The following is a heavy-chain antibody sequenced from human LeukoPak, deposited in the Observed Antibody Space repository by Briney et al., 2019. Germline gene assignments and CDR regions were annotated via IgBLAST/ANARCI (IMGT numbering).Heavy chain of an antibody. CDR3: ARGVFGEASYYMDV. CDR2: INHSGST. D-gene: IGHD3-10*01. V-gene: IGHV4-34*01. CDR1: GGSFSGYY. J-gene: IGHJ6*03. Sequence: SETLSLTCAVYGGSFSGYYWSWNRQPPGKGLEWIGEINHSGSTNYNPSLKSRVTISVDTSKNQFSLKLSSVTAADTAVYYCARGVFGEASYYMDVWGKGTTVTVSS.